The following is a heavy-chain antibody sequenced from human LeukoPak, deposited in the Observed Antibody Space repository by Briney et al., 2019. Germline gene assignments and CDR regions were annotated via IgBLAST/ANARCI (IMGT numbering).Heavy chain of an antibody. CDR2: INSDGSST. V-gene: IGHV3-74*01. Sequence: GGSLRLSCAASGFVFSTHDMSWGRQVPGKGLVWVSRINSDGSSTSYADSVKGRFTISRDNAKNTLYLQMNSLRAEDTAVYYCASLHYDFWSGDYWGQGTLVTVSS. CDR1: GFVFSTHD. CDR3: ASLHYDFWSGDY. D-gene: IGHD3-3*01. J-gene: IGHJ4*02.